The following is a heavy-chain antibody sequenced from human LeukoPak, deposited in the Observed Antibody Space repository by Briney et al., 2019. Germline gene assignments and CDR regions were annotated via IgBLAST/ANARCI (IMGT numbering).Heavy chain of an antibody. Sequence: ASVKVSCTASGYTFTSYGISWGRQAPGQGLEWMGWISAYNGNTNYSQKLQGRVTMTTDTSTSTAYMELRSLRSDDTGVYFCARYYDFWSGYLGYWGQGTLATVSS. CDR1: GYTFTSYG. D-gene: IGHD3-3*01. CDR3: ARYYDFWSGYLGY. J-gene: IGHJ4*02. V-gene: IGHV1-18*01. CDR2: ISAYNGNT.